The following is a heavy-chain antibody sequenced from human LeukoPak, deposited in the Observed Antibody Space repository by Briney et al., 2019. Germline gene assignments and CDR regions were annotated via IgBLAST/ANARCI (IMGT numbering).Heavy chain of an antibody. CDR3: ARPNITSYYDSRGYDAFDV. D-gene: IGHD3-22*01. Sequence: GESLKISCKGSGYRFNAYWIAWVRQMPGKGLEWMGIIYPDDSDTRYSPSFQGQVTISADKSVRTAYLRWSSLKASDTAMYYCARPNITSYYDSRGYDAFDVWGQGTMVTVSS. J-gene: IGHJ3*01. CDR1: GYRFNAYW. V-gene: IGHV5-51*01. CDR2: IYPDDSDT.